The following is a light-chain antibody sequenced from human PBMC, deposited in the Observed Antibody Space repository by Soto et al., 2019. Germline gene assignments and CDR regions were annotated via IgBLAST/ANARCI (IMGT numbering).Light chain of an antibody. CDR1: QSISSW. CDR2: KAS. V-gene: IGKV1-5*03. J-gene: IGKJ4*01. CDR3: QEYNSYSS. Sequence: DIQMTQSPSTLSASVGDRVTITCRASQSISSWLAWYQQRPGKAPKLLIYKASQRLETEVPSRFSGSGSGTEFTLTISGLQPEDFATYYCQEYNSYSSFGGGTQVAMK.